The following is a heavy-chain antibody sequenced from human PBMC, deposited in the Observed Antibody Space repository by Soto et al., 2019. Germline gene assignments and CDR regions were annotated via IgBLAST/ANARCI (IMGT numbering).Heavy chain of an antibody. V-gene: IGHV3-72*01. CDR1: GFTFSEHF. CDR2: IKKKGDKYTT. D-gene: IGHD1-26*01. CDR3: SDCGSSAFDS. Sequence: EVQLVESGGDLVQPGGSLRLSCAASGFTFSEHFMDWVRQAPGKGLEWVGLIKKKGDKYTTQYSASVRGRFTISRDYSENTLYLQMNTLTIEATAVYYCSDCGSSAFDSWGQGTLGTVSS. J-gene: IGHJ4*02.